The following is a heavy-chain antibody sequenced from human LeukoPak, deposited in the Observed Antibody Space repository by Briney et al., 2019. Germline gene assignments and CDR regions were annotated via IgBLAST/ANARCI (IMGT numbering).Heavy chain of an antibody. Sequence: ASVKVSCKASGYTFTSYAMHWVRQAPGQRLEWMGWINAGNGNTKYSQKFQGRVTITRDTSASTAYMELSSLRSGDTAVYYCARGLPYSSGWFEVTPFDYWGQGTLVTVSS. V-gene: IGHV1-3*01. J-gene: IGHJ4*02. CDR3: ARGLPYSSGWFEVTPFDY. CDR1: GYTFTSYA. D-gene: IGHD6-19*01. CDR2: INAGNGNT.